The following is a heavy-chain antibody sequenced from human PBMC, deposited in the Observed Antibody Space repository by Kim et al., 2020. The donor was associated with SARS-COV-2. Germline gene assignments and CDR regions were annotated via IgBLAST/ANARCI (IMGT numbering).Heavy chain of an antibody. CDR1: GFTFSSYW. D-gene: IGHD5-18*01. Sequence: GGSLRLSCAASGFTFSSYWMHWVRQAPGKGLVWVSRINSDGSSTSYADSVKGRFTTSRDNAKKTLYLQMNSLRAEDTAVYYCARVVGSYGQEGAFDIWGQGTMVTVSS. CDR3: ARVVGSYGQEGAFDI. CDR2: INSDGSST. J-gene: IGHJ3*02. V-gene: IGHV3-74*01.